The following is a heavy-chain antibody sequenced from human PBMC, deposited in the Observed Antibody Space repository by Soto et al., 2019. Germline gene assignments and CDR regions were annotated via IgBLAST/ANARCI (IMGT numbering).Heavy chain of an antibody. J-gene: IGHJ3*02. D-gene: IGHD6-6*01. CDR2: ILPMLDIT. CDR3: SLGSSSAETFDI. CDR1: GGTFSTYT. Sequence: QVQLVQSGAEVKKPGSSVKVSCKASGGTFSTYTVVWVRQAPGQGLEWMGRILPMLDITNSAQRFQGRVTMTADKSTSTAYLELTSLRSEDTAVYYCSLGSSSAETFDIWGRGTMVTVSS. V-gene: IGHV1-69*02.